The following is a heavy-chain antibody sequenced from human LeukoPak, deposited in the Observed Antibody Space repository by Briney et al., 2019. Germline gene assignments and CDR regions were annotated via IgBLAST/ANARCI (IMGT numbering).Heavy chain of an antibody. CDR2: IKSKTDGGTT. D-gene: IGHD3-22*01. V-gene: IGHV3-15*01. J-gene: IGHJ4*02. CDR1: GFTFSNAW. Sequence: GGSLRLSCAASGFTFSNAWMSWVRQAPGKGLEWVGRIKSKTDGGTTDYAAPVKGRFTISRDDSKNTLYLQMNSLKTEDTAVYYCARDRGSGYFDYWGQGTLVTVSS. CDR3: ARDRGSGYFDY.